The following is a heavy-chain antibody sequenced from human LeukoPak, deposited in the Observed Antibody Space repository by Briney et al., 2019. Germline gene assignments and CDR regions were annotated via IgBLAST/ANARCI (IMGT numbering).Heavy chain of an antibody. CDR1: GGPISSYY. D-gene: IGHD1-26*01. V-gene: IGHV4-4*07. J-gene: IGHJ5*02. Sequence: PSETLSLTCTVSGGPISSYYWSWIRQPAGKGLEWIGLIYTSGSTNYNPSLKSRVTMSVDTSKNQFSLKLSSVTAADTAVYYCARSLIVGATKLYCFDPWGQGTLVTVSS. CDR3: ARSLIVGATKLYCFDP. CDR2: IYTSGST.